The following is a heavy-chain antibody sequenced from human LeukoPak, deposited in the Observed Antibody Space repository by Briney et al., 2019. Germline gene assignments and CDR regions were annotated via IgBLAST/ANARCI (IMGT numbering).Heavy chain of an antibody. Sequence: GESLKISCKGSGYSFTSYWIGWVRQMPGRGLEWMGIIYPGDSDTRYSPSFQGQVTISADKSISTAYLQWSSLKASDTAMYYCASHDSGIAVAGTRGTLIDYWGQGTLVTVSS. D-gene: IGHD6-13*01. CDR1: GYSFTSYW. CDR3: ASHDSGIAVAGTRGTLIDY. CDR2: IYPGDSDT. V-gene: IGHV5-51*01. J-gene: IGHJ4*02.